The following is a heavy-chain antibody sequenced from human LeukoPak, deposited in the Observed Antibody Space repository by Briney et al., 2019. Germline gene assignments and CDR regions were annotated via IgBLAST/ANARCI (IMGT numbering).Heavy chain of an antibody. J-gene: IGHJ4*02. CDR2: ISSSSSYI. CDR1: GFTFSGYA. Sequence: GGSLRLSCAASGFTFSGYAMSWVRQAPGKGLEWVSSISSSSSYIYYADSVKGRFTISRDNAKNSLYLQMNSLRAEDTAVYYCAREGLYRAFDNWGQGTLVTVSS. V-gene: IGHV3-21*01. CDR3: AREGLYRAFDN. D-gene: IGHD2/OR15-2a*01.